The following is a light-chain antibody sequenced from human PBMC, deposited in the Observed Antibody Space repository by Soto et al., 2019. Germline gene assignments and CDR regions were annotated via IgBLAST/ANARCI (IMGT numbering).Light chain of an antibody. Sequence: DIQLTQSPSTLSGSLVDRXTMXFRASQTISSWLAWYQQKPGKAPKLLIYKASTLKSGVPSRFSGSGSGTEFTLTISSLQSEDFAVYYCQQYSIWRTFGQGTKVDI. CDR3: QQYSIWRT. CDR1: QTISSW. J-gene: IGKJ1*01. V-gene: IGKV1-5*03. CDR2: KAS.